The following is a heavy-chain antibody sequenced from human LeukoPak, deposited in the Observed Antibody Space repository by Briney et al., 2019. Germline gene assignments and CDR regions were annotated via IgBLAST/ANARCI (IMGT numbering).Heavy chain of an antibody. Sequence: ASVKVSCTASGYTFTGHYLHWLRQAPGQGLEWMGWVNPNTGGTNYAQKFQGRVTMTRDTSITTAYMELSRLIFDDTAIYYCATDPNPYSRSFNWFDPWGQGTLDTVSS. CDR2: VNPNTGGT. D-gene: IGHD4-11*01. CDR3: ATDPNPYSRSFNWFDP. V-gene: IGHV1-2*02. J-gene: IGHJ5*02. CDR1: GYTFTGHY.